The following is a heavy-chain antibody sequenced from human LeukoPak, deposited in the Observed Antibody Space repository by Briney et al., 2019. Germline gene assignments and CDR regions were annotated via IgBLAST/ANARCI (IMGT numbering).Heavy chain of an antibody. Sequence: PGGTLRLSCAASGCTFSSYSMNWVRQPLGKGLEWVAVISYAGSTKYYAHSVQGRFTISRDNSKNTLYPQMISLRAEDTAVYYCARRSVPAAIGSWFDPWGQGTLVTVSS. V-gene: IGHV3-30*04. CDR3: ARRSVPAAIGSWFDP. D-gene: IGHD2-2*02. CDR1: GCTFSSYS. J-gene: IGHJ5*02. CDR2: ISYAGSTK.